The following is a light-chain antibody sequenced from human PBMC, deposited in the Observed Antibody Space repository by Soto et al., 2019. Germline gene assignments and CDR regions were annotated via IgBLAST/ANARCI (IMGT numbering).Light chain of an antibody. CDR2: DTS. CDR3: QQRRNWPLT. Sequence: EIVLTQSPATLSLSPGERATLSCRASQSVSSYLAWYQQKPGQAPRLLIYDTSNRATGIPARFSGSGSGTDFTLTISSLEPEDFEVYYCQQRRNWPLTFGGGIKVEIK. CDR1: QSVSSY. V-gene: IGKV3-11*01. J-gene: IGKJ4*01.